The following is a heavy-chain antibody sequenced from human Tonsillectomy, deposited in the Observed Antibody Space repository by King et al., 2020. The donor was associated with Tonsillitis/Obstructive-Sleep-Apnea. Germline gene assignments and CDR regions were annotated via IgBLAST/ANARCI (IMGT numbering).Heavy chain of an antibody. Sequence: VQLQQWGAGLLKPSETLSLTCAVYGGSFSGYYWSWIRQPPGKGLEWIGEINHSGSTNYNPSLKSRVTISVDTSKNQISLKLSSVTAADTAVYYCVRETYYYDSSGGYYYSYYMDDWGKGTTVTVSS. CDR2: INHSGST. V-gene: IGHV4-34*01. J-gene: IGHJ6*03. D-gene: IGHD3-22*01. CDR3: VRETYYYDSSGGYYYSYYMDD. CDR1: GGSFSGYY.